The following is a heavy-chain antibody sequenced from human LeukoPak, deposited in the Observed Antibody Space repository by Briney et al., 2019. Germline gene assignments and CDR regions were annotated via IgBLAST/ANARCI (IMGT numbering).Heavy chain of an antibody. CDR2: IYWNDDK. CDR3: AHSRGGSYHNWFDP. CDR1: VFSLSTSGVG. D-gene: IGHD1-26*01. J-gene: IGHJ5*02. Sequence: SGPTLVNPTHTLTLACTFSVFSLSTSGVGGGWIRQPPGKALEWLALIYWNDDKRYSPSLKSRLTITKDHSTNQLVLTMTNMDPVDTATYYCAHSRGGSYHNWFDPWGQGTLVTVSS. V-gene: IGHV2-5*01.